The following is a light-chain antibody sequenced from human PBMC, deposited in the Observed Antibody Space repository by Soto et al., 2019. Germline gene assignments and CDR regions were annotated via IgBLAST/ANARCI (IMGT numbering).Light chain of an antibody. Sequence: DVKMTQSPSSLSASVGDRVTITCRASQDINSYLAWYQQKPGHAPKSLIYAASSLQTGVPSRFSGSESGTDFTLTISNLQPEDSATYYCQQYNIYPLTFGGGTKVEIK. CDR2: AAS. CDR1: QDINSY. CDR3: QQYNIYPLT. J-gene: IGKJ4*01. V-gene: IGKV1D-16*01.